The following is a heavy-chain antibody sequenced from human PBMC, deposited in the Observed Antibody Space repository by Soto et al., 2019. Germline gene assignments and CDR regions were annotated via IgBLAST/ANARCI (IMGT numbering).Heavy chain of an antibody. Sequence: QVQLVQSGGGLVKPGGSLRLSCAASGFEFSDYHMSWIRQAQGKGLEWISYISSSGSYTTYTDSVKGRFTISRDNARSSLYLQMDSLRGEDTAVYYCACVAPTIFGAQFHHNLVDVWGQGTTVTVAS. CDR1: GFEFSDYH. D-gene: IGHD3-3*01. J-gene: IGHJ6*02. CDR2: ISSSGSYT. V-gene: IGHV3-11*06. CDR3: ACVAPTIFGAQFHHNLVDV.